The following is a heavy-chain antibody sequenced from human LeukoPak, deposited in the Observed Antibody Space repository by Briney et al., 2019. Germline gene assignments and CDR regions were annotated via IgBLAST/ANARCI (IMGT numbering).Heavy chain of an antibody. D-gene: IGHD5-12*01. CDR2: ISAYNGNT. CDR1: GYTFTSYG. J-gene: IGHJ4*02. Sequence: ASVKVSCKASGYTFTSYGISWVRQAPGQGLEWMGWISAYNGNTNYAQKLQGRVTMTTDTSTSTAYMELRSLRSDDTAVYYCAIGDPRRGYSGYAPAFDYWGQGTLVTVSS. V-gene: IGHV1-18*01. CDR3: AIGDPRRGYSGYAPAFDY.